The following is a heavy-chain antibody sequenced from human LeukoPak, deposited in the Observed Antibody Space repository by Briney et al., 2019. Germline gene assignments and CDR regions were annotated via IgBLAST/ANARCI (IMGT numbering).Heavy chain of an antibody. J-gene: IGHJ5*02. Sequence: GASVKVSCKASGYTFTSYYMHWVRQAPGQGLEWMGIINPSGGSTSHAQKFQGRVTMTRDTSTSTVYMELSSLRSEDTAVYYCARGHVYCSSTSCSLSWFDPWGQGTLVTVSS. CDR2: INPSGGST. CDR1: GYTFTSYY. CDR3: ARGHVYCSSTSCSLSWFDP. V-gene: IGHV1-46*01. D-gene: IGHD2-2*01.